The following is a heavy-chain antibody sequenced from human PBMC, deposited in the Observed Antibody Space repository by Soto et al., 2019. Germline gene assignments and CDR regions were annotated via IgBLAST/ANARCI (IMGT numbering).Heavy chain of an antibody. CDR3: AKVSSAWYAGFFDL. J-gene: IGHJ4*02. CDR1: GFTFNRHA. V-gene: IGHV3-23*01. CDR2: LSDSGGSI. D-gene: IGHD2-8*01. Sequence: EVQLLESGGGLVQPGGSLRLSCTVSGFTFNRHAMTWVRQAPGKGLEWVSGLSDSGGSIYYADSVKGRFTISRDNSMNTLYLQMNTLRAEDTAVYYCAKVSSAWYAGFFDLWGQGTLVTVSS.